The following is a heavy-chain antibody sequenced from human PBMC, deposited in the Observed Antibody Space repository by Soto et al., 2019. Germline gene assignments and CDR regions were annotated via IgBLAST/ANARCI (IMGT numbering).Heavy chain of an antibody. D-gene: IGHD3-22*01. V-gene: IGHV1-46*01. Sequence: QVQLVQSGAEVKKPGASVKVSCKASGYTFTSYYMHWVRQAPGQGLEWMGIINPSGGSTSYAQKFQGRVTMTRDKSTVPVYMERSSLRSEDTAVYYCARGLGSTTADSRGYYSLGYWGQGTLVTDSS. CDR1: GYTFTSYY. CDR2: INPSGGST. J-gene: IGHJ4*02. CDR3: ARGLGSTTADSRGYYSLGY.